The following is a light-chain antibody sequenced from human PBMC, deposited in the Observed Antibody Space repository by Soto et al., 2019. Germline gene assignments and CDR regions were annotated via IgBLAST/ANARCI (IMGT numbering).Light chain of an antibody. CDR2: MNS. Sequence: QSVLTQPPSLSGTPGQTVTISCIGSRSNIGSAIVHWYQQVPGTAPKHLIYMNSQRPSGVPDRFSGSILGNKAALTITGAQADDESDYYCVLYMGSGIAVFGGGTKLTVL. CDR1: RSNIGSAI. V-gene: IGLV1-44*01. CDR3: VLYMGSGIAV. J-gene: IGLJ2*01.